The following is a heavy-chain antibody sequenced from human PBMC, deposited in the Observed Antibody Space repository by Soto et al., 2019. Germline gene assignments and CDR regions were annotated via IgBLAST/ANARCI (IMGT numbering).Heavy chain of an antibody. D-gene: IGHD2-21*02. Sequence: ASVKVSCKASGTTFSNYAISWVRQAPGQGLEWMGIINPSGGSTSYAQKFQGRVTMTRDTSTSTVYMELSSLRSEDTAVYYCARDLERGLVVTAIMEFGAFDIWGQGTMVTVSS. J-gene: IGHJ3*02. CDR1: GTTFSNYA. V-gene: IGHV1-46*01. CDR2: INPSGGST. CDR3: ARDLERGLVVTAIMEFGAFDI.